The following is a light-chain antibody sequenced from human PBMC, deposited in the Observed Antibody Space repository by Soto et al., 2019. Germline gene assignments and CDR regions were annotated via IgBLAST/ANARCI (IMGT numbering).Light chain of an antibody. CDR2: SNN. CDR3: AACDDSLNGYV. Sequence: QSVLTQPPSASGTPGQRVTISCSGSSSNIGGNPVNWYQQLPGTAPKLLIYSNNQRPSGVPDRFSGSKSGTSASLAVSGLQSEDEADYYCAACDDSLNGYVFGTGTKLTVL. CDR1: SSNIGGNP. V-gene: IGLV1-44*01. J-gene: IGLJ1*01.